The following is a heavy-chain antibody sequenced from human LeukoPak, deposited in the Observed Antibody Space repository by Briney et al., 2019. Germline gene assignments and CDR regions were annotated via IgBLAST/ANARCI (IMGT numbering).Heavy chain of an antibody. CDR1: GFTFSSYA. CDR3: GKRLRGDYVATSLDY. CDR2: ISGSGGST. Sequence: HPGGSLRLSCAASGFTFSSYAMSWVRQAPGKGLEWVSAISGSGGSTYYADSVKGRFTISRDNSKNTLYLQMNSLRAEDTAVYYCGKRLRGDYVATSLDYWGQGTLVTVSS. V-gene: IGHV3-23*01. J-gene: IGHJ4*02. D-gene: IGHD4-17*01.